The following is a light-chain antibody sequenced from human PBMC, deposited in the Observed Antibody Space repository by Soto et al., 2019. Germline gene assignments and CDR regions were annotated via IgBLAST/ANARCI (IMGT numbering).Light chain of an antibody. V-gene: IGKV2-24*01. CDR1: QSLVHSDGNTY. J-gene: IGKJ2*01. Sequence: DIVMTQSPLSSPVTLGQPASISCRSSQSLVHSDGNTYLSWLQQRPGQPPRLLIYKSSNRFSGVPDRFSGSGAGTDFTLRISRVEAEYVGVYYCVQTTPHSLFTFGQGTKLEIK. CDR2: KSS. CDR3: VQTTPHSLFT.